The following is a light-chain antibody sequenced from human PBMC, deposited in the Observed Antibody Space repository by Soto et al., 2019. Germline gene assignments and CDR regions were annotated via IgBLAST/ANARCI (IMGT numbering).Light chain of an antibody. CDR3: QQMYRTPT. V-gene: IGKV1-39*01. Sequence: DIQMTQSPSSLSASVGDRVIITCRASQSIRIYLNWYQKKPGKAPKLLIYAASNLQSGVPSRFGGSGSGTDFTLTITILQPEDFATDYCQQMYRTPTFGGGTKVEIK. J-gene: IGKJ4*01. CDR1: QSIRIY. CDR2: AAS.